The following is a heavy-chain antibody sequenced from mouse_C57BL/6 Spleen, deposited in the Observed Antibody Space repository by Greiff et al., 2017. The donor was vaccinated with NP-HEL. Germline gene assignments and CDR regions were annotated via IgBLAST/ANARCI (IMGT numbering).Heavy chain of an antibody. CDR2: IYPGGGDT. V-gene: IGHV1-82*01. Sequence: QVQLKESGPELVKPGASVKISCKASGYAFSSSWMNWVKQRPGKGLEWIGRIYPGGGDTNYNGKFKGNATLTADKASSTAYMQLSSLTSEDSAVYFCARVDYSGSSPLYAMDYWGQGTTLTVSS. CDR1: GYAFSSSW. D-gene: IGHD1-1*01. J-gene: IGHJ2*01. CDR3: ARVDYSGSSPLYAMDY.